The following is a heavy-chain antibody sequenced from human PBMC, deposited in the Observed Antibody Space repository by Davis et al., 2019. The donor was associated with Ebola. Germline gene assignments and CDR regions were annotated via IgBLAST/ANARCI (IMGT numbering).Heavy chain of an antibody. Sequence: PGGSLRLSCAASGFTVSSNYMSWVRQAPGKGLEWVSVIYSGGSTFYADSVKGRFTISRDNSKNTLYLQMNSLRAEDTAVYYCARGGGAARRPLDYWGQGTLVTVSS. CDR3: ARGGGAARRPLDY. CDR1: GFTVSSNY. D-gene: IGHD6-6*01. CDR2: IYSGGST. J-gene: IGHJ4*02. V-gene: IGHV3-53*01.